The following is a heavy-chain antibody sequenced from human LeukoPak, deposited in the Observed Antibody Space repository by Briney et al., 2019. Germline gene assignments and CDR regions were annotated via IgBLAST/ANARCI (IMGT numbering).Heavy chain of an antibody. J-gene: IGHJ4*02. CDR2: INSDGSST. D-gene: IGHD1-26*01. CDR3: ASLVGATDADY. Sequence: GGSLRLSCAGSGFTFSSYWMHWVRQAPGKGLVWVSRINSDGSSTIYADSVKGRFTISRDNANNTLYLQMNSLGPEDTAVYYCASLVGATDADYWGPGTLVTVSS. V-gene: IGHV3-74*01. CDR1: GFTFSSYW.